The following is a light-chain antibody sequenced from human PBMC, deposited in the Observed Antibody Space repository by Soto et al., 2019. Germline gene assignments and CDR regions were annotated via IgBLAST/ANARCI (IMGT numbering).Light chain of an antibody. CDR1: QSLSISY. CDR2: DAS. CDR3: QHYGSSPRA. J-gene: IGKJ2*01. V-gene: IGKV3D-20*01. Sequence: EIVLTQSPATLSLSPGESATLSCGASQSLSISYLAWYQQKPGLAPRLLIHDASSRATGTPDRFSGSGSGTDFTLTISRLEPEDVAVYFCQHYGSSPRAFAQGTKLEIK.